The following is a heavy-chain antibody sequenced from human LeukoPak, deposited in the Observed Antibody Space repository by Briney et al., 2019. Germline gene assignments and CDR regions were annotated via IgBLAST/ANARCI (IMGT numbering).Heavy chain of an antibody. J-gene: IGHJ5*02. V-gene: IGHV1-69*04. CDR1: GGTFSSYA. CDR2: IIPILGIA. D-gene: IGHD3-22*01. CDR3: ARDLGEYYYDSSEYNWFDP. Sequence: SVKVSCKASGGTFSSYAISWVRQAPGQGLEWMGRIIPILGIANYAQKFQGRVTITADKSTSTAYMELSRLRSDDTAVYYCARDLGEYYYDSSEYNWFDPWGQGTLVTVSS.